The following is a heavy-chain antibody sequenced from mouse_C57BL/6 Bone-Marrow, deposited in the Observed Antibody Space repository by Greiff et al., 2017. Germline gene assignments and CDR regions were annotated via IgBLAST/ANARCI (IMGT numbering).Heavy chain of an antibody. CDR1: GYTFTGYW. D-gene: IGHD1-1*01. J-gene: IGHJ1*03. CDR3: ATDYYGSSYWYFDV. CDR2: ILPGSGST. Sequence: QVQLQQSGAELMKPGASVKLSCKATGYTFTGYWIEWVKQRPGHGLEWIGEILPGSGSTNYNEKFKGKATLTADTSSNTAYMQLSSLTTEDSAIYCCATDYYGSSYWYFDVWGTGTTVTVSS. V-gene: IGHV1-9*01.